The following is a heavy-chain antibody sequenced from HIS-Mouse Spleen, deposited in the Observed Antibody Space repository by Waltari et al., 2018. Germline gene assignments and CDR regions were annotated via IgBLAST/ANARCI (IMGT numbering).Heavy chain of an antibody. V-gene: IGHV3-30-3*01. Sequence: QVQLVESGGGVVQPGRSLRLSCAASGFTFSSYAMHWVRQAPGKGLEWVAVKSYDGSNKYYAGSVKGRFTISRDNSKNTLYLQMNSLRAEDTAVYYCARDPDYDFWSGSYFDYWGQGTLVTVSS. D-gene: IGHD3-3*01. CDR1: GFTFSSYA. CDR3: ARDPDYDFWSGSYFDY. J-gene: IGHJ4*02. CDR2: KSYDGSNK.